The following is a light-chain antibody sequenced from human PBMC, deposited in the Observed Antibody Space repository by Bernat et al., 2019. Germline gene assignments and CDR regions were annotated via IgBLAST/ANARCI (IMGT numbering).Light chain of an antibody. CDR1: QVINTY. Sequence: DIQLTQSPSFLSASVGDRVTITCRASQVINTYLAWYQQKPGKAPKLLIYATSTLQSGVPSRFSGSGSRTEFTLTISSLQPEDFATYYCQQLDSYPLTFGGGTRVDIK. V-gene: IGKV1-9*01. J-gene: IGKJ4*01. CDR3: QQLDSYPLT. CDR2: ATS.